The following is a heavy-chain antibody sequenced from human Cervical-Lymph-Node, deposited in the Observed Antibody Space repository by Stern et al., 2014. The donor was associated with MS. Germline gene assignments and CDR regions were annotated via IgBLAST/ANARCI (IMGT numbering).Heavy chain of an antibody. Sequence: EVQLVESGAEVKKPGESLKISCKGSGYTFGNYYIAWVRQMPGKGLEWMGISYPGDPDAEYSPSFQGRVIISADKSLNTAYLQRSSLKASDTAMYYCARQAYDYGGNSFDYWGQGTLVTVSS. D-gene: IGHD4-23*01. CDR2: SYPGDPDA. J-gene: IGHJ4*02. CDR1: GYTFGNYY. V-gene: IGHV5-51*01. CDR3: ARQAYDYGGNSFDY.